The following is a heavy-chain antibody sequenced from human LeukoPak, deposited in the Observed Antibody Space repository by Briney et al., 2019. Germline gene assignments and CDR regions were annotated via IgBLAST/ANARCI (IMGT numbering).Heavy chain of an antibody. CDR2: IGTAGAT. CDR1: GFTFSSYD. Sequence: GGSLRLSCAASGFTFSSYDMHWVRQTTGKGREWVSGIGTAGATFYPGSVKGRFTISRENAKNSLYLQMNNLRAGDTAVYYRTRATAGFDYWGQGTLVTVSS. J-gene: IGHJ4*02. CDR3: TRATAGFDY. V-gene: IGHV3-13*01.